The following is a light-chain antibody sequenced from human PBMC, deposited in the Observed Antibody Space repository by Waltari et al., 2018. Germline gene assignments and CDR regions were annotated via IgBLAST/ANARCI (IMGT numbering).Light chain of an antibody. CDR1: QSISSW. Sequence: DIQMTQSPSTLSASVGDRVTITCRASQSISSWLAGYQQKPGKAPKLLIYKASSLESGVPSMFSGSGSWTEFTLTISSLQPDDFATYYFQQYNSPFTLGPGTKVDIK. J-gene: IGKJ3*01. CDR3: QQYNSPFT. V-gene: IGKV1-5*03. CDR2: KAS.